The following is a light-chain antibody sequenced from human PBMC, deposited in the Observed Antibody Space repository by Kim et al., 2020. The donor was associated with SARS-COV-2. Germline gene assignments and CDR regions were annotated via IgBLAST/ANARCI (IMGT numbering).Light chain of an antibody. J-gene: IGLJ2*01. Sequence: NFMLTQPLSVSESPGKTVTISCTRSSGSIDDNYVQWYQQRPGGVPTAVIYEDDQRRSGVSDRFSGSIDNSSNSASLTISGLKTEDEADYYCQSYNRSNVVFGGGTQLTVL. CDR3: QSYNRSNVV. V-gene: IGLV6-57*04. CDR1: SGSIDDNY. CDR2: EDD.